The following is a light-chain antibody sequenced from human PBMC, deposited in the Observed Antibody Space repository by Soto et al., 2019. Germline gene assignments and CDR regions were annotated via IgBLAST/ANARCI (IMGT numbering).Light chain of an antibody. J-gene: IGKJ4*01. CDR1: QSVSSDY. CDR3: QQYGSTPPVT. V-gene: IGKV3-20*01. Sequence: EIVLTQSPGTLSLSPGERATLSCRASQSVSSDYLSWYQQKPGQPPRLLIYGASYRATGIPDRFSGGGSGTYFTLTISRLEAEDFAVYYCQQYGSTPPVTFGGGTKVDIK. CDR2: GAS.